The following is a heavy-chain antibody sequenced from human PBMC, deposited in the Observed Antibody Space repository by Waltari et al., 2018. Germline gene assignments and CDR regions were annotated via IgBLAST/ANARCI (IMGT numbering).Heavy chain of an antibody. Sequence: EVQLVESGGGLVEPGGSLRLSCAASGFAFSNAWMIWVRQVPGKGLEWVGRIKSKTDGGTTDHAAPVKGRFTISRDDSKNMLYLQMNSLKTEDTAVYYCTFEGSSSSAFDYWGQGTLVTVSS. CDR1: GFAFSNAW. CDR2: IKSKTDGGTT. D-gene: IGHD6-6*01. CDR3: TFEGSSSSAFDY. V-gene: IGHV3-15*07. J-gene: IGHJ4*02.